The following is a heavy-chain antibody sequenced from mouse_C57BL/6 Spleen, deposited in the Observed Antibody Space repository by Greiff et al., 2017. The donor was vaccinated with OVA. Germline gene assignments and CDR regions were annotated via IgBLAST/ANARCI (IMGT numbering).Heavy chain of an antibody. CDR1: GYAFSSSW. J-gene: IGHJ2*01. Sequence: VKLMESGPELVKPGASVKISCKASGYAFSSSWMNWVKQRPGKGLEWIGRIYPGDGDTNYNGKFKGKATLTADKSSSTAYMQLSSLTSEDSAVYFCARWHYGSPYYFDYWGQGTTLTVSS. CDR2: IYPGDGDT. V-gene: IGHV1-82*01. CDR3: ARWHYGSPYYFDY. D-gene: IGHD1-1*01.